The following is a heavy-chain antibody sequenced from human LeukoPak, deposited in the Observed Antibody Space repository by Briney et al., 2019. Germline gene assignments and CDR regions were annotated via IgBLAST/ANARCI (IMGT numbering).Heavy chain of an antibody. V-gene: IGHV1-2*02. CDR2: INPNSGGT. D-gene: IGHD5-18*01. CDR1: GYTFTGYY. J-gene: IGHJ4*02. CDR3: ARVDGYSYGNFDY. Sequence: ASVKVSCKASGYTFTGYYMHWVRQAPGQGLEWMGWINPNSGGTNYAQKFQGRVTMTRDMSISTAYMELSRLRSDDTAVYYCARVDGYSYGNFDYWGQGTLVTVSS.